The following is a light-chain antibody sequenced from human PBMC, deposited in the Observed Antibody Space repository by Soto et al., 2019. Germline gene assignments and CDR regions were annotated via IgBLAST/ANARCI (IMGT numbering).Light chain of an antibody. Sequence: ERVLTQSPGTLSLSPGERATLSCRASQTVRNNYLAWYQQKPGLAPRLLIYDASSRATGIPDRFSGSGSGTDFTLTISRLEPEDFAVYYCQQYGSSPLTFGGGTKVDIK. CDR3: QQYGSSPLT. CDR2: DAS. V-gene: IGKV3D-20*01. J-gene: IGKJ4*01. CDR1: QTVRNNY.